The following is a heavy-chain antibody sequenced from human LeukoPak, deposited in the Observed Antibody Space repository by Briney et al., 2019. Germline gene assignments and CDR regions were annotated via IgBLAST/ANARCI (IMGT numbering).Heavy chain of an antibody. Sequence: PSETLSLTCTVSGGSISSSSYYWGWIRQPPGKGLEWIGSIYYSGSTYYNPSLKSRVTISVDTPKNQFSLKLSSVTAADTAVYYCARRVDCTGGVCHWMYYFDYWGQGTLVTVSS. CDR3: ARRVDCTGGVCHWMYYFDY. CDR1: GGSISSSSYY. J-gene: IGHJ4*02. D-gene: IGHD2-8*02. CDR2: IYYSGST. V-gene: IGHV4-39*01.